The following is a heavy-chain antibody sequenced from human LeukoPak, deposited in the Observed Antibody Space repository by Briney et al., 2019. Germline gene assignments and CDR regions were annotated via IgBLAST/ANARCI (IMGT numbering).Heavy chain of an antibody. D-gene: IGHD2-21*01. CDR3: ARCVVATGGIDY. CDR1: GGSISSSSYY. Sequence: PSGTLSLTCTVSGGSISSSSYYWGWIRQPPGKGLERIGSIYYSGSTYYNPSLKSRVTISVDTSKNQFSLKLSSVTAADTAVYYCARCVVATGGIDYWGQGTLVTVSS. CDR2: IYYSGST. J-gene: IGHJ4*02. V-gene: IGHV4-39*01.